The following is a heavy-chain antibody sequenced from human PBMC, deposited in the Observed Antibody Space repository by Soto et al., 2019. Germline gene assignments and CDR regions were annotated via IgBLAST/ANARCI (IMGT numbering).Heavy chain of an antibody. CDR1: GFTFSSYA. Sequence: PGGSLRLSCAASGFTFSSYAMHWVRQAPGKGLEWVAVISYDGSNKYYADSVKGRFTISRDNSKNTLYLQMNSLRAEDTAVYYCAREMRRYCSGGSCYYFDYWGQGTLVTVSS. CDR3: AREMRRYCSGGSCYYFDY. V-gene: IGHV3-30-3*01. J-gene: IGHJ4*02. D-gene: IGHD2-15*01. CDR2: ISYDGSNK.